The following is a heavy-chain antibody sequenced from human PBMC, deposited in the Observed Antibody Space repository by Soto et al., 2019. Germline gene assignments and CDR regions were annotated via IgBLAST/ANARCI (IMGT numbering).Heavy chain of an antibody. CDR1: GFTFSSYS. V-gene: IGHV3-21*01. CDR3: ARVHYYDSSGFYL. CDR2: ISSSSSYI. J-gene: IGHJ4*02. Sequence: GSLRLSCAASGFTFSSYSMNWVRQAPGKGLEWVSSISSSSSYIYYGDSVKGRFTISRDNAKNSLYLQMNSLRAEDTATYYCARVHYYDSSGFYLWGQGTLVTVSS. D-gene: IGHD3-22*01.